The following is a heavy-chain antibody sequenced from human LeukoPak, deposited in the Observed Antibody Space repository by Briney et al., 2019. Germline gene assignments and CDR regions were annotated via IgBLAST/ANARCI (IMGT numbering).Heavy chain of an antibody. D-gene: IGHD1-1*01. CDR3: AKGWKRTDY. CDR2: ISGSGGGT. CDR1: GFTFSSYG. Sequence: PGGSLRLSCAASGFTFSSYGMSWVRQAPGKGLEWVSVISGSGGGTYYADSVEGRFTISRDNSKNTVYLQMNSLRAEDTATYFCAKGWKRTDYWGQGTLVTVSS. J-gene: IGHJ4*02. V-gene: IGHV3-23*01.